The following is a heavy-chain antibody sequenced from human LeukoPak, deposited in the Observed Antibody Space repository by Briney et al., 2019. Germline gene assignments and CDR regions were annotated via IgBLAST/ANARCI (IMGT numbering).Heavy chain of an antibody. D-gene: IGHD1-26*01. CDR3: ARGVGWELLGRAYFDY. V-gene: IGHV1-69*13. J-gene: IGHJ4*02. CDR2: IIPIFGTA. Sequence: GASVKVSCKASGGTFSSYAISWVRQAPGQGLEWMGGIIPIFGTANYAQKFQGRVTITADESTSTAYMELSSLRSEDTAVYYCARGVGWELLGRAYFDYWGQGTLVTVSS. CDR1: GGTFSSYA.